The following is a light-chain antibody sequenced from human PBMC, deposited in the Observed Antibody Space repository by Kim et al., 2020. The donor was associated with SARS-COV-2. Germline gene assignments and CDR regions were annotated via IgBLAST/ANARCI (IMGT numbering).Light chain of an antibody. CDR3: AAWDDSLSGL. J-gene: IGLJ2*01. Sequence: ELTQPPSASGTPGQRVTISCSGSSSNIGSNYVYWYQQLPGTAPKLLIYRNNQRPSGVPDRFSGSKSGTSASLAISGLRCEDEADYYCAAWDDSLSGLFGGGTQLTVL. V-gene: IGLV1-47*01. CDR2: RNN. CDR1: SSNIGSNY.